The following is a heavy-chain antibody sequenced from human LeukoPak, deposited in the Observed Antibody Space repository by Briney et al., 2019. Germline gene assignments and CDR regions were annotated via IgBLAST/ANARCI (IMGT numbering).Heavy chain of an antibody. CDR2: IYYSGST. Sequence: SETLSLTCTVSGGSISSYYWSWIRQPPGKGLEWIGYIYYSGSTNYNPSLKSRVTISVDTSKNQFSLKLSSVTAADTAVYYCARAIYYYDSSGHSRRYFQHWGQGTLVTVSS. J-gene: IGHJ1*01. CDR1: GGSISSYY. CDR3: ARAIYYYDSSGHSRRYFQH. V-gene: IGHV4-59*01. D-gene: IGHD3-22*01.